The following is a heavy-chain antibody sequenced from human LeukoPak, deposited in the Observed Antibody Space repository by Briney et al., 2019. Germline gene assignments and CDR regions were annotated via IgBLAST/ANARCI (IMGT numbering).Heavy chain of an antibody. CDR2: IIPIFGTA. V-gene: IGHV1-69*05. D-gene: IGHD1-7*01. CDR3: AREMVNYAVPTAREGRYYMDV. Sequence: GSSVKVSCKASGGTFSSYAISWVRQAPGQGLEWMGGIIPIFGTANYAQKFQGRVTITTDESTSTAYMELRSLRSEDTAVYYCAREMVNYAVPTAREGRYYMDVWGKGTTVTVSS. CDR1: GGTFSSYA. J-gene: IGHJ6*03.